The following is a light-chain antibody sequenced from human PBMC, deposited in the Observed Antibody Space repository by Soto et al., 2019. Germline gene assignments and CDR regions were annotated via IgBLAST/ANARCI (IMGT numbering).Light chain of an antibody. Sequence: DIQMTQSPSSLSASVGDRVTITCRASQSISTYVNWYQQKPGKAPNLLIFGASRLQSGVPSRFSGSRSGTDFTLTISCLRPEDFATYVCQQSFSQSWMFGQGTKVDIK. CDR1: QSISTY. J-gene: IGKJ1*01. CDR2: GAS. CDR3: QQSFSQSWM. V-gene: IGKV1-39*01.